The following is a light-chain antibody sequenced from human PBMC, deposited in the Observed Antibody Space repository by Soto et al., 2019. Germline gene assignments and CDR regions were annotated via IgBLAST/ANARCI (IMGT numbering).Light chain of an antibody. J-gene: IGLJ2*01. CDR1: SSDVGGYNF. CDR2: DVS. Sequence: QSALTQPRSVSGSPGQSVTISCTGISSDVGGYNFVSWYQQYPGKVPKLIIYDVSQRPSGVPDRFSASKSDNTASLTISGLQAEDEADYYCCSYAGSYTLFGGGTKLTVL. V-gene: IGLV2-11*01. CDR3: CSYAGSYTL.